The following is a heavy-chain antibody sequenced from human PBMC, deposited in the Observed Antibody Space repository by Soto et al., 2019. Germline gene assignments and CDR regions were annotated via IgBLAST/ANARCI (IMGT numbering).Heavy chain of an antibody. CDR1: VFTFSSYW. Sequence: EVQLVESGGGLVQPGGSLRLSCAASVFTFSSYWMHWVRQAPGKGLVWVLRINSDGSSTSYADSVKGRFTISRDNAKNTLYLQVNSLRAEDTAVYYCARGGPSGGMDVWGQGTTVTVSS. D-gene: IGHD5-12*01. J-gene: IGHJ6*02. CDR2: INSDGSST. CDR3: ARGGPSGGMDV. V-gene: IGHV3-74*01.